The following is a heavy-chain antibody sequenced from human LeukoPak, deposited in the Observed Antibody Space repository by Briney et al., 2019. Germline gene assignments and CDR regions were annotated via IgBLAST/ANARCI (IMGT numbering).Heavy chain of an antibody. D-gene: IGHD2-15*01. J-gene: IGHJ4*02. V-gene: IGHV3-11*01. CDR2: ISSSGSTI. CDR3: ARLGGYCSGGSCYSRGLDFDY. Sequence: GGSLRLSCAASGFTFSDYYMSWIRQAPGKGLEWVSYISSSGSTIYYADSVKGRFTISRDNAKNSLYLQMNSLRAEDTAVYYCARLGGYCSGGSCYSRGLDFDYRGQGTLVTVSS. CDR1: GFTFSDYY.